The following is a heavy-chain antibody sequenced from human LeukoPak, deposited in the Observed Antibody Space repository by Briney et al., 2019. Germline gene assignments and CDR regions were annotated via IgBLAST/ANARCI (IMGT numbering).Heavy chain of an antibody. D-gene: IGHD3-10*01. Sequence: GGSLRLSCAASGFTFSSYAMHWVRQAPGKGLEWEAVISYDGSNKYYADSVKGRFTISRDNSKNTLYLQMNSLRAEDTAVYYCARTSWFGELCCYFDYWGQGTLVTVSS. CDR2: ISYDGSNK. CDR3: ARTSWFGELCCYFDY. J-gene: IGHJ4*01. V-gene: IGHV3-30*04. CDR1: GFTFSSYA.